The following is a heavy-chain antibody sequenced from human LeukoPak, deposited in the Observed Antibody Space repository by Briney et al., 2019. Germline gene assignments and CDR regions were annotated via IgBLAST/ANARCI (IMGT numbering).Heavy chain of an antibody. J-gene: IGHJ3*02. Sequence: PGGSLRLSCTVSGFTVSSNSVSWVRQAPGKGLEWVSFIYSGGNTLYSDSVKGRFTISRDNSKKTLYLQINHLRAEDTAVYYCAKDRSAAGGDDAFDIWGQGTMVTVSS. CDR3: AKDRSAAGGDDAFDI. V-gene: IGHV3-53*01. CDR2: IYSGGNT. D-gene: IGHD4-17*01. CDR1: GFTVSSNS.